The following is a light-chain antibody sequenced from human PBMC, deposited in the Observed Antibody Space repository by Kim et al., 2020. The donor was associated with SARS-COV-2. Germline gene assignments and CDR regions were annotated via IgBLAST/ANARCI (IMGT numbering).Light chain of an antibody. CDR3: SLNYAGGRM. J-gene: IGLJ3*02. CDR2: DTN. Sequence: QAVVTQEPSLTVSPGGTVTLTCGSNTGPVTSNQGPYWVQQKPGQVPRTLMYDTNNKHSWTPARFSGSLFGGKAALTLSGAQPDDEADYYCSLNYAGGRMFGGGTQLTVL. CDR1: TGPVTSNQG. V-gene: IGLV7-46*01.